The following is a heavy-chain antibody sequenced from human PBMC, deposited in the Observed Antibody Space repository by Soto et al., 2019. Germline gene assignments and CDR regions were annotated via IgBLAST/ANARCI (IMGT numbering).Heavy chain of an antibody. CDR3: ARGGSNDWQVAFDI. V-gene: IGHV4-34*01. CDR1: GGSFSTYY. Sequence: QLQQWGAGLLKPSETLSLTCVVSGGSFSTYYYNWIRQSPGKGLEWIGEINHSGSNNYSPSLKSRVTMSLDTSKNPFSLKLNSVTAADTAVYYCARGGSNDWQVAFDIWGQGTMVTVSS. J-gene: IGHJ3*02. CDR2: INHSGSN. D-gene: IGHD3-9*01.